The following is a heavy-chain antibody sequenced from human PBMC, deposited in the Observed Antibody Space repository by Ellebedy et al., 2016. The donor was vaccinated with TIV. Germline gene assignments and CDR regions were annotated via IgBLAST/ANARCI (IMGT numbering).Heavy chain of an antibody. CDR3: AKLPTVSPGRDWFDP. CDR2: ISHTGSRT. J-gene: IGHJ5*02. D-gene: IGHD4-17*01. Sequence: PGGSLRLSCAASGFTFRSYAMSWVRQAPGKGLEWVSTISHTGSRTYYANSVEGRFIISRDNSKRTLYLQMNSLRADDTAVYYCAKLPTVSPGRDWFDPWGQGTLVTVSS. V-gene: IGHV3-23*01. CDR1: GFTFRSYA.